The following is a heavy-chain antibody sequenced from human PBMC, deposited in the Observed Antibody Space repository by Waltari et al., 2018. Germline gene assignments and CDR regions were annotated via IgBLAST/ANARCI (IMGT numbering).Heavy chain of an antibody. CDR3: ARGVEIAAAAHDY. CDR2: ISSNSSYI. D-gene: IGHD6-13*01. Sequence: EVQLVESGGGLVKPGGSLRLSCAASGFTFSTYSMNWVRQAPGKGLEWVSSISSNSSYIYYADSVKGRFTISRDNAKNSLYLQMNSLRAEDTAVYYCARGVEIAAAAHDYWGQGTLVTVSS. J-gene: IGHJ4*02. CDR1: GFTFSTYS. V-gene: IGHV3-21*01.